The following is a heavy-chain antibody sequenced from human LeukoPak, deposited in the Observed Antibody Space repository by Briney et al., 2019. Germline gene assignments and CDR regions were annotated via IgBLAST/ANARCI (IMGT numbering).Heavy chain of an antibody. CDR1: GYSFTDYF. D-gene: IGHD3-10*01. CDR2: VDPEDGET. J-gene: IGHJ5*02. Sequence: ASVKISCKASGYSFTDYFMHWVQQAPGKGLEWMGRVDPEDGETIYGEKFQGRVTITADTSTDTAYMELSSLRSEDTAVYYCTTAGKVYYGSGSPSWFDPWGQGTLVTGSS. CDR3: TTAGKVYYGSGSPSWFDP. V-gene: IGHV1-69-2*01.